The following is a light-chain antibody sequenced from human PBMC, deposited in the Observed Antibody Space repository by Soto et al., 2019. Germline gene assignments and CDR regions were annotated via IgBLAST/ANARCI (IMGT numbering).Light chain of an antibody. CDR1: QTISTY. Sequence: DIQLTQSPSSLSASVGDRVSITCRTSQTISTYLNWYHHRPGHAPKLLIYSISNLQSGVPSRFSGGGAGTEFTLTISSLQPEDVATYYCQYLNSFPLTFGGGTKVEIK. V-gene: IGKV1-39*01. CDR2: SIS. J-gene: IGKJ4*01. CDR3: QYLNSFPLT.